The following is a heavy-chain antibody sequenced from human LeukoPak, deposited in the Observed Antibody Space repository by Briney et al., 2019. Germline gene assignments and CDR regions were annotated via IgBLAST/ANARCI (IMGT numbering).Heavy chain of an antibody. CDR3: ASLGYYDSSGYYYPLIDY. CDR1: GGSFSGYY. J-gene: IGHJ4*02. D-gene: IGHD3-22*01. Sequence: PSETLSLTCAVYGGSFSGYYWSWIRQPPGKGLEWIGEINHSGSTNYNPSLKSRVTISVDTSKNQFSLKLSSVTAADTAVYYCASLGYYDSSGYYYPLIDYWGQGTLVTVSS. V-gene: IGHV4-34*01. CDR2: INHSGST.